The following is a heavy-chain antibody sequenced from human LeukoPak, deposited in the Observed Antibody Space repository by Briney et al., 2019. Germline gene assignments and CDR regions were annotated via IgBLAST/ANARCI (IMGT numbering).Heavy chain of an antibody. CDR1: GFTFSSYA. J-gene: IGHJ2*01. CDR2: IRSSGAST. CDR3: AKALWFGESPYWYFDL. Sequence: GGSLRLSCAASGFTFSSYAMNWVRQAPGKGLEWVSAIRSSGASTYYADSVKGRFTISRDNSKDTLYLQMNSLRAEDTAVYYCAKALWFGESPYWYFDLWGRGTLVTVSS. V-gene: IGHV3-23*01. D-gene: IGHD3-10*01.